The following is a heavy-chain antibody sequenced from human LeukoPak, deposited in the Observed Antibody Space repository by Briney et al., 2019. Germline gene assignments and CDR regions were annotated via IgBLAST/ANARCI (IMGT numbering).Heavy chain of an antibody. V-gene: IGHV1-2*02. Sequence: ASVKVSCKASGYTFTGYYMHWVRQAPGQGPEWMGWINPNSGGTNYAQKFQGRVTMTRDTSISTAYMELSRLRSDDTAVYYCARDAPYSNYQTIDYWGQGTLVTASS. D-gene: IGHD4-11*01. CDR2: INPNSGGT. J-gene: IGHJ4*02. CDR1: GYTFTGYY. CDR3: ARDAPYSNYQTIDY.